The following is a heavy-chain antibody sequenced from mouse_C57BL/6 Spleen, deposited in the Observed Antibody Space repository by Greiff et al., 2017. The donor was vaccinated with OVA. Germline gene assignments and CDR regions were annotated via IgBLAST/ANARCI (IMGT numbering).Heavy chain of an antibody. Sequence: VKVVESGPELVKPGASVKISCKASGYAFSSSWMNWVKQRPGKGLEWIGRIYPGDGDTKYNGKLKGKATLTADKSPSTAYMQLSSRTSEDSAVYFCARWDEGRRGYWGQGTTLTVSS. CDR3: ARWDEGRRGY. J-gene: IGHJ2*01. V-gene: IGHV1-82*01. CDR1: GYAFSSSW. CDR2: IYPGDGDT. D-gene: IGHD2-14*01.